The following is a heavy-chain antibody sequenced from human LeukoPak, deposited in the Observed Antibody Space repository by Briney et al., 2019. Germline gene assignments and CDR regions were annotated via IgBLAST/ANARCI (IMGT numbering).Heavy chain of an antibody. CDR3: ARLVWFGELFGWFDP. J-gene: IGHJ5*02. CDR1: GGSISSYY. CDR2: IYTSGST. V-gene: IGHV4-4*07. D-gene: IGHD3-10*01. Sequence: SETLSLTCTVSGGSISSYYWSRIRQPAGKGLEWIGRIYTSGSTNYNPSLKSRVPMSVDTSKNQFSLKLSSVTAADTAVYYCARLVWFGELFGWFDPWGQGTLVTVSS.